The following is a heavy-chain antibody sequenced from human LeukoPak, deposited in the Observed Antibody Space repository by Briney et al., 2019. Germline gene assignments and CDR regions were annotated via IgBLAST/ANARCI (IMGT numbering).Heavy chain of an antibody. Sequence: SVKVSCKASGGTFSSYAISWVRQAPGQGLEWMGGIIPIFGTANYAQKFQGRVTITTDESTSTAYMELSSLRSEDTAVYYCARGVRTSSWYHFDAFDIWGQGPMVTVSS. J-gene: IGHJ3*02. CDR1: GGTFSSYA. CDR2: IIPIFGTA. D-gene: IGHD6-13*01. V-gene: IGHV1-69*05. CDR3: ARGVRTSSWYHFDAFDI.